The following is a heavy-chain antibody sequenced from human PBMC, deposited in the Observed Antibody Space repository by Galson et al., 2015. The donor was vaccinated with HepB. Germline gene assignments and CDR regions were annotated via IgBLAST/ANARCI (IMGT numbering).Heavy chain of an antibody. CDR1: GGSISSGGYY. V-gene: IGHV4-31*03. CDR3: ARDAGCSSTSCYEYFQH. Sequence: TLSLTCTVSGGSISSGGYYWSWIRQHPGKGLEWIGYIYYSGSTSYNPSLKSRVTISVDTSKNQFSLRLSSVTAADTAVYYCARDAGCSSTSCYEYFQHWGQGTLVTVSS. D-gene: IGHD2-2*01. CDR2: IYYSGST. J-gene: IGHJ1*01.